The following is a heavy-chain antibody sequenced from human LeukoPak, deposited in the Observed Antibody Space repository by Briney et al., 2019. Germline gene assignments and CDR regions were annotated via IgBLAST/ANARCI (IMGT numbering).Heavy chain of an antibody. Sequence: GGSLRLSCAASGFTFSSYSMNWVRQAPGRGLEWVSSISSSSSYIYYADSVKGRFTISRDNAKNSLYLQMNSLRAEDTAVYYCARARKSGYSYGYYDYWGQGTLVTVSS. CDR1: GFTFSSYS. CDR3: ARARKSGYSYGYYDY. CDR2: ISSSSSYI. V-gene: IGHV3-21*01. J-gene: IGHJ4*02. D-gene: IGHD5-18*01.